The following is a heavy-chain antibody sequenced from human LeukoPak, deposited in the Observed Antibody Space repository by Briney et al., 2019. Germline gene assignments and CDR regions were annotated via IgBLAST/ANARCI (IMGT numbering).Heavy chain of an antibody. CDR2: ISWDGGIT. Sequence: GGSLRLSCAASGFTFHHYSMHWVRQPPGKGLEWVSLISWDGGITYYADSVRGRFTISRDNAKNSLYLQMNSLRAEDTAVYYCARAPREWLLGYYFDYWGQGTLVTVSS. CDR3: ARAPREWLLGYYFDY. D-gene: IGHD3-3*01. J-gene: IGHJ4*02. V-gene: IGHV3-43*01. CDR1: GFTFHHYS.